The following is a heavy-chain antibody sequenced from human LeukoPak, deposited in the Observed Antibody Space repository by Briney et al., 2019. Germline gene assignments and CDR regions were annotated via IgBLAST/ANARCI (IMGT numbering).Heavy chain of an antibody. D-gene: IGHD5-12*01. V-gene: IGHV3-53*01. CDR2: IYSGGST. CDR3: ASRYSGYDFSHDY. Sequence: PGGSLRLSCAASGFTVSSNYMSWVRQAPGKGLEWVSVIYSGGSTYYADSVKGRFTISRDNSKNTLYLQMNSLRAEDTAVYYCASRYSGYDFSHDYWGQGTLVTVSS. CDR1: GFTVSSNY. J-gene: IGHJ4*02.